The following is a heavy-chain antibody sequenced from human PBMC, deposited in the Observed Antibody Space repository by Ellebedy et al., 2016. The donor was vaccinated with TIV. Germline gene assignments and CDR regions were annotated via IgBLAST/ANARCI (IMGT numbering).Heavy chain of an antibody. CDR3: AKDYYGSGRVAFDI. Sequence: SLKISCAASGFTFGDYAMHWVRQAPGKGLEWVSGISWNSGSIGYADSVKGRFTISRDNAKNALYVQMNSLRAEDKALYYCAKDYYGSGRVAFDIWGQGTMVTVSS. V-gene: IGHV3-9*01. D-gene: IGHD3-10*01. CDR1: GFTFGDYA. J-gene: IGHJ3*02. CDR2: ISWNSGSI.